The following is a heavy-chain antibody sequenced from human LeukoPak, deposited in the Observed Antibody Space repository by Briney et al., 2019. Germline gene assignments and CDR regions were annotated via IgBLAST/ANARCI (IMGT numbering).Heavy chain of an antibody. Sequence: NPGGSLRLSCAASGFTFSSYSMNWVRQAPGKGLEWVSSISSSSSYIYYADSVKGRFTISRDNAKNSLYLQMNSLRAEDTAVYYCARDPPYCSGGSCYPPSDYWGQGTLVTVSS. D-gene: IGHD2-15*01. CDR3: ARDPPYCSGGSCYPPSDY. CDR1: GFTFSSYS. V-gene: IGHV3-21*01. J-gene: IGHJ4*02. CDR2: ISSSSSYI.